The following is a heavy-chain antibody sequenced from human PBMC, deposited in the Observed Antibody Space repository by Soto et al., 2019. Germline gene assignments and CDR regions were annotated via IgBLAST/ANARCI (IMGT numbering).Heavy chain of an antibody. D-gene: IGHD1-1*01. CDR1: GFSFSTYG. V-gene: IGHV3-33*01. Sequence: QVQLVESGGGVVQPGRSLRLSCAASGFSFSTYGMHWVRQAPGKGLEWVAAIWHDGRYAFHADAVKGRFTISRDNSKNTLYLQMNSLTAEDTAVYYCARELSDDGKAFDWWGQGALVTISS. CDR2: IWHDGRYA. CDR3: ARELSDDGKAFDW. J-gene: IGHJ4*02.